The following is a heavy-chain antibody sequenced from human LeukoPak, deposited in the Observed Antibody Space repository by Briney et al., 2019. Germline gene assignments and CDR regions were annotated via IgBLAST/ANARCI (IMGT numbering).Heavy chain of an antibody. CDR1: GYSISSGYY. Sequence: SEXLXLTCTVSGYSISSGYYWGWIRPPPGKGLXGIGSIYHSGSTYYNPSLKSRVTISVDTSKNHFSLKLSSVTAADTAVYYCARRVHYYDTSGYSYYFDYWGQGTLVTVSS. CDR2: IYHSGST. V-gene: IGHV4-38-2*02. J-gene: IGHJ4*02. CDR3: ARRVHYYDTSGYSYYFDY. D-gene: IGHD3-22*01.